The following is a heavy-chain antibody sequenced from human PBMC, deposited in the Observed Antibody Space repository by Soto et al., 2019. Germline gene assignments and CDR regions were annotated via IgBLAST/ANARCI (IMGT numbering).Heavy chain of an antibody. CDR1: AFTLSGYA. D-gene: IGHD6-6*01. V-gene: IGHV3-64*01. CDR2: ISSNGVGT. J-gene: IGHJ6*03. CDR3: ARRARPDFYYMDV. Sequence: EVQLAESGGGLAQPGGSLRLSCAASAFTLSGYAMDWVRQAPGKGLEYVSGISSNGVGTYYANSVQGRFTISRDNSKNTVYLQMGSLRPEDMAVYYCARRARPDFYYMDVWGKGTTVTVSS.